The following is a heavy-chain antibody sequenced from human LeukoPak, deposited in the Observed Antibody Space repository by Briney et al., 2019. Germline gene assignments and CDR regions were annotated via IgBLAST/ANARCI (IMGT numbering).Heavy chain of an antibody. Sequence: GGSLRLSCAASGFTFSSYWMSWVRQAPGKGLEWVANIKQDGSEKYYVDSVKGRFTISRDNAKNALYLQMNSLRAEDTAVYYCANTETRRKIYCTNGVCYEWGQGTLVTVSS. CDR2: IKQDGSEK. D-gene: IGHD2-8*01. CDR1: GFTFSSYW. CDR3: ANTETRRKIYCTNGVCYE. J-gene: IGHJ4*02. V-gene: IGHV3-7*03.